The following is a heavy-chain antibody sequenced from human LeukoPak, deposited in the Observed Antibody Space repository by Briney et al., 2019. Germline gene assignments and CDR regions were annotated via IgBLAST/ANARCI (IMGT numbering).Heavy chain of an antibody. V-gene: IGHV3-23*01. Sequence: GGSLRLSCAASGFTFNNYAMSWVRQAPGKGLEWLSAISGSGGSTYYADSVKGRFTISRDNSKNTLYLQMNSLRAEDTAVYYCAKAPALAYYDVLTGENFDYWGQGTLVTVSS. CDR2: ISGSGGST. J-gene: IGHJ4*02. CDR3: AKAPALAYYDVLTGENFDY. D-gene: IGHD3-9*01. CDR1: GFTFNNYA.